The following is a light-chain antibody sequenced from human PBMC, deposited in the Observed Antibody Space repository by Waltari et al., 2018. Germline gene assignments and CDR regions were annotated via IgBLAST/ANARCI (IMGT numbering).Light chain of an antibody. CDR2: DAS. J-gene: IGKJ1*01. CDR3: QKYGTLPAT. V-gene: IGKV3-20*01. CDR1: QSVSKY. Sequence: EIVLTQSPGTLALSPRERATLPCRASQSVSKYLAWYQQKPGQAPRLLLYDASTRATGIPDRFSGSGWVTDFSLTISRVEPEDFAVYYCQKYGTLPATFGQGTKVQMK.